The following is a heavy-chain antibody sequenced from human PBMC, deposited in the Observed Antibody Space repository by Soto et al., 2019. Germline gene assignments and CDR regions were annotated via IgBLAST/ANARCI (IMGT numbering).Heavy chain of an antibody. D-gene: IGHD3-10*01. CDR1: VDSVSSNSAA. Sequence: PSRTLSLTCAISVDSVSSNSAAWDWIRQSPSRGLEWLGRTYYRSKWYSDYAVSVKSRITINPDTSKNQFPLQLSSVTPEDTAVYYCARGSGTIDYWGQGTLVTVSS. CDR2: TYYRSKWYS. J-gene: IGHJ4*02. V-gene: IGHV6-1*01. CDR3: ARGSGTIDY.